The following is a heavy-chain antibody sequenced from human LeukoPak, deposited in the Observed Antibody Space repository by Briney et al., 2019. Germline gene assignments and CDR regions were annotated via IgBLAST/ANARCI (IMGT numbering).Heavy chain of an antibody. CDR3: AHMGNSWPIPYGMDV. V-gene: IGHV2-5*08. Sequence: TLSLTCTVSGGSVSSGSYYWSWIRQPPGKALEWLALIYWDDDKRYSPSLKSRLTITKDTSKNQVVLTMTNMDPVDTATYYCAHMGNSWPIPYGMDVWGQGTTVTVSS. J-gene: IGHJ6*02. CDR1: GGSVSSGSYY. D-gene: IGHD6-13*01. CDR2: IYWDDDK.